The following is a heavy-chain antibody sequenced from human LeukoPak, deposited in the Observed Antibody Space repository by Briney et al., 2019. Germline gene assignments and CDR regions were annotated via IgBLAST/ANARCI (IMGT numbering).Heavy chain of an antibody. CDR3: ARDLDY. CDR2: ISYDGSNK. Sequence: GGSLRLSCAASGFTFSSYGMHWVRQAPGKGLEWVAVISYDGSNKYYADSVKGRFTISRDNSKNTLYLQMNSLRAEDTAVYYCARDLDYWGQGTLVTVSS. CDR1: GFTFSSYG. J-gene: IGHJ4*02. V-gene: IGHV3-30*03.